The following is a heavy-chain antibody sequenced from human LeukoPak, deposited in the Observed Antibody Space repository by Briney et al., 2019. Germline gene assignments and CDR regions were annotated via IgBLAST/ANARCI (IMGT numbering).Heavy chain of an antibody. D-gene: IGHD4-11*01. CDR3: TRGTPTTRDFDY. V-gene: IGHV3-9*01. CDR2: ISWNSGSI. CDR1: GFTFSSHW. Sequence: GGSLRLSCAASGFTFSSHWMHWVRQAPGKGLEWVSGISWNSGSIGYADSVKGRFTISRDNAKNSLYLQMNSLRAEDTAVYYCTRGTPTTRDFDYWGQGTLVTVSS. J-gene: IGHJ4*02.